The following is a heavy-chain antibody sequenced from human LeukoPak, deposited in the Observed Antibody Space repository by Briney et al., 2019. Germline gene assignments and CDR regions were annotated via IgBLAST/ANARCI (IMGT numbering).Heavy chain of an antibody. Sequence: PGGSLRLSCTASGFTFSSYAMSWVRQAPGKGLEWVSAISGSGGSTYYADSVKGRFTISRDNSKNTLYLQMNSLRAEDTAVYYCAKDHPYYDIYPVSDYWGQGTLVTVSS. D-gene: IGHD3-9*01. CDR2: ISGSGGST. J-gene: IGHJ4*02. CDR1: GFTFSSYA. V-gene: IGHV3-23*01. CDR3: AKDHPYYDIYPVSDY.